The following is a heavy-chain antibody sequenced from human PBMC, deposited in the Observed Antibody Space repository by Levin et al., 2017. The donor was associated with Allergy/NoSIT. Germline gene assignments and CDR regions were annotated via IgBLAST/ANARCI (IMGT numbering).Heavy chain of an antibody. CDR2: ISYDGSIE. CDR1: GFTFTTHG. D-gene: IGHD2-8*01. CDR3: AKDRRYCASGICYPFYYFDY. Sequence: LSLTCAASGFTFTTHGMHWVRQAPGKGLEWVAVISYDGSIEYYADSVKGRFTISRDDSKNTLYLQMNTLRTEDTAVYYCAKDRRYCASGICYPFYYFDYCGQGTLVTVSS. V-gene: IGHV3-30*18. J-gene: IGHJ4*02.